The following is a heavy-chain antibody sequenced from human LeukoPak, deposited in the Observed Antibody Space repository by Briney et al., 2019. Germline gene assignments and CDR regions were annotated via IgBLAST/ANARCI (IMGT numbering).Heavy chain of an antibody. CDR2: INPDGSDT. V-gene: IGHV3-7*01. D-gene: IGHD3-10*01. Sequence: GGSQRLSCEGSGFTFSNYWMGWVRQAPGKGLEWVANINPDGSDTTYVDSVKGRFIISRDNAKKSLLLQMNSLRVEETSVYYCVRWGVEAGMDCWGQGSLVTVSS. J-gene: IGHJ4*02. CDR1: GFTFSNYW. CDR3: VRWGVEAGMDC.